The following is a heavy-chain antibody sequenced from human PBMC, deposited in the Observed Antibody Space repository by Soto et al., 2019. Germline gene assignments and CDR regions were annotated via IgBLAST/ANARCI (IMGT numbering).Heavy chain of an antibody. CDR1: GFTFSSYA. CDR3: AKESNLGIAGANPGGFDY. D-gene: IGHD6-13*01. V-gene: IGHV3-23*01. Sequence: EVQLLESGGGLVQPGGSLRLSCAASGFTFSSYAMSWVRQAPGKGLEWVSAISGSGGSTYYADSVKGRFTISRDNSKNTLYLQMNSLRAEDTAVYYCAKESNLGIAGANPGGFDYWGQGTLVTVSS. J-gene: IGHJ4*02. CDR2: ISGSGGST.